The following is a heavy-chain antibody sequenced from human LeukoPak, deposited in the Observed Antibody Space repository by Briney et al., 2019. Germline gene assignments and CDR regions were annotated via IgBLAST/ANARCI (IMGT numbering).Heavy chain of an antibody. CDR1: GFTFSSYS. D-gene: IGHD3-10*01. J-gene: IGHJ6*03. CDR2: ISSSSSTI. V-gene: IGHV3-48*01. CDR3: ARDDPSSGSRSDYYYYYMDV. Sequence: AGGSLRLSCAASGFTFSSYSMNWVRQAPGKGLEWVSYISSSSSTIYYADSVKGRFTISRDNAKNSLYLQMNSLRAEDTAVYYCARDDPSSGSRSDYYYYYMDVWGKGTTVTVSS.